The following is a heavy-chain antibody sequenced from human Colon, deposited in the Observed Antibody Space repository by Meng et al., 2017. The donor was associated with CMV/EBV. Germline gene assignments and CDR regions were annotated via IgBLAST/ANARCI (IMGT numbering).Heavy chain of an antibody. Sequence: GGDCVQPGGSLRLSCAASGFTVSSTHMSWVRQAPGKGLEWVSVIYSGGSTFYADSVKGRFTISRDNSKNTLYLQMNSLSAEDTAVYYCARGYSGTSSWGQGTLVTVSS. D-gene: IGHD1-26*01. CDR2: IYSGGST. CDR3: ARGYSGTSS. CDR1: GFTVSSTH. J-gene: IGHJ4*02. V-gene: IGHV3-66*01.